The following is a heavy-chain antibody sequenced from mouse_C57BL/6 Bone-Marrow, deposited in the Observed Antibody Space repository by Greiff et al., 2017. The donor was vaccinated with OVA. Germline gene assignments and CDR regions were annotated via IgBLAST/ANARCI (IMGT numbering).Heavy chain of an antibody. CDR3: ARHKAGAMDY. V-gene: IGHV5-12*01. J-gene: IGHJ4*01. D-gene: IGHD1-3*01. Sequence: EVQLVESGGGLVQPGGSLKLSCAASGFTFSDYYMYWVRQTPEKRLEWVAYISNGGGSTYYPDTVQGRFTISRDNAKNNLYLQMGRPKSEDTAMYYCARHKAGAMDYWGQGTSVTVSS. CDR2: ISNGGGST. CDR1: GFTFSDYY.